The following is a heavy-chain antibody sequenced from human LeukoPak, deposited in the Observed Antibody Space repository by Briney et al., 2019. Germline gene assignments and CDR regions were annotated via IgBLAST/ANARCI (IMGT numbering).Heavy chain of an antibody. J-gene: IGHJ4*02. V-gene: IGHV4-34*01. CDR2: INHSGST. CDR1: GGSFSGYY. Sequence: SETLSLTCAVFGGSFSGYYWSWIRQPPGKGLEWSGEINHSGSTNYNPSRKSRVTISVDTSKNQFSRKLSSEAAADTAVYYCARAERGKRRHNDYWGQGTLVTVSS. CDR3: ARAERGKRRHNDY. D-gene: IGHD5-24*01.